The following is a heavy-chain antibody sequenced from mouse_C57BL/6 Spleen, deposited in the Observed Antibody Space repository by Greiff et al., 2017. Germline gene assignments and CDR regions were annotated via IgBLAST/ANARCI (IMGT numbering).Heavy chain of an antibody. Sequence: QVQLQQSGPELVKPGASVKLSCKASGYTFTSYDINWVKQRPGQGLEWIGCIYPRAGSTKYNEKFKGKATLTVDTSSSTACMELHSLTSEDSAVYFCAKAYGSSYEVEFAYWGQGTLVTVSA. CDR3: AKAYGSSYEVEFAY. CDR2: IYPRAGST. CDR1: GYTFTSYD. D-gene: IGHD1-1*01. V-gene: IGHV1-85*01. J-gene: IGHJ3*01.